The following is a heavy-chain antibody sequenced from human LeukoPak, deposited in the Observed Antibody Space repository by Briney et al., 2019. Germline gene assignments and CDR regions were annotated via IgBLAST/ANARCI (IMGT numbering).Heavy chain of an antibody. V-gene: IGHV4-34*01. CDR3: ARGDEAVPALGFDY. J-gene: IGHJ4*02. CDR2: INHSGST. D-gene: IGHD2-2*01. CDR1: GGSFSGYY. Sequence: SETLSLTCAVYGGSFSGYYWSWIRQPPGKGLEWIGEINHSGSTNYNPSLKSRVTISVDTSKNQFSLKLSSVTAADTAVYYCARGDEAVPALGFDYWGQGTLVTVSS.